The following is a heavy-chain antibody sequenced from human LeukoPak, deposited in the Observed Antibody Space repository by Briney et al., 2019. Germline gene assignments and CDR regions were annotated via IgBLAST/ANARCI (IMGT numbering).Heavy chain of an antibody. Sequence: PGGSLRLSCAASGFTLSSYAMSWVRQAPGKGLDWVSGISGSGGSTYYADSVKGRFTISRDNSKNTLYLQMNSLRAEDTAVYYCARTGDSSGYYYPFLFDYWGQGTLVNVSS. CDR3: ARTGDSSGYYYPFLFDY. J-gene: IGHJ4*02. CDR1: GFTLSSYA. V-gene: IGHV3-23*01. D-gene: IGHD3-22*01. CDR2: ISGSGGST.